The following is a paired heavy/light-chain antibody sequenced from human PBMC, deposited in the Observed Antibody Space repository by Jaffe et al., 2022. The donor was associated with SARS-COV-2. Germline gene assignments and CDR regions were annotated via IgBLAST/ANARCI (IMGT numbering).Heavy chain of an antibody. CDR2: IYYSGST. J-gene: IGHJ6*02. CDR1: GGSISSYY. CDR3: ARVPLLWFGGGGMDV. D-gene: IGHD3-10*01. Sequence: QVQLQESGPGLVKPSETLSLTCTVSGGSISSYYWSWIRQPPGKGLEWIGYIYYSGSTNYNPSLKSRVTISVDTSKNQFSLKLSSVTAADTAVYYCARVPLLWFGGGGMDVWGQGTTVTVSS. V-gene: IGHV4-59*01.
Light chain of an antibody. J-gene: IGLJ3*02. V-gene: IGLV3-10*01. Sequence: SYELTQPPSVSVSPGQTARITCSGDALPKKYPYWYQQKSGQAPVLVIYEDSKRPSGIPERFSGSSSGTMATLTISGAQVEDEADYYCYSTDSSGNHWVFGGGTKLTVL. CDR2: EDS. CDR1: ALPKKY. CDR3: YSTDSSGNHWV.